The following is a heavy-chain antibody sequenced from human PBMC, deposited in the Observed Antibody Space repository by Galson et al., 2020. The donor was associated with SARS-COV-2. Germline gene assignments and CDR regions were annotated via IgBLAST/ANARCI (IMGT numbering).Heavy chain of an antibody. Sequence: ASVKVSCKASGYTFTSYGISWVRQAPGQGLEWMGWISANNGNTNYAQKLQGRVTMTTDTSTSTAYMELRSLRSDDTAVYYCARGVLRYFDWLLHSDYYYYYMDVWGKGTTVTVSS. CDR3: ARGVLRYFDWLLHSDYYYYYMDV. V-gene: IGHV1-18*04. J-gene: IGHJ6*03. CDR1: GYTFTSYG. D-gene: IGHD3-9*01. CDR2: ISANNGNT.